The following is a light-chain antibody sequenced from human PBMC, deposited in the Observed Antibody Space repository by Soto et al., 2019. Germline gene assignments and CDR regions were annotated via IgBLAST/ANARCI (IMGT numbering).Light chain of an antibody. CDR1: QTISQNY. Sequence: ELVLTQSPVTLACSRVYTVTLSCRAGQTISQNYLAWYQQKSGQAPRVLIYAASGRASGIPDRFSGSGSGTDFSLTISRLETEDFAVYYCQQSSNWPTFGQGRRLEIK. J-gene: IGKJ5*01. V-gene: IGKV3D-20*02. CDR2: AAS. CDR3: QQSSNWPT.